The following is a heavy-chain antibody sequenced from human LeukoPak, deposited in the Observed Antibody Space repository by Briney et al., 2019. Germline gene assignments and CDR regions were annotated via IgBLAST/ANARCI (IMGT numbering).Heavy chain of an antibody. CDR1: GGSISSSSYY. J-gene: IGHJ4*02. CDR2: INHSGST. CDR3: ARGLYYDYVWGSYRPGYFDY. D-gene: IGHD3-16*02. V-gene: IGHV4-39*07. Sequence: SETLSLTCTVSGGSISSSSYYWSWIRQPPGKGLEWIGEINHSGSTNYNPSLKSRVTISVDTSKNQFSLKLSSVTAADTAVYYCARGLYYDYVWGSYRPGYFDYWGQGTLVTVSS.